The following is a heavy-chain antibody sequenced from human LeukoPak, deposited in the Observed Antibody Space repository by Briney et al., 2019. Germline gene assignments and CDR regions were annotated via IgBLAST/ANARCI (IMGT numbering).Heavy chain of an antibody. CDR1: GGSFSGYY. Sequence: SETLSLTCAVYGGSFSGYYWSWIRQPPGKGLEWIGEINHSGSTNYNPSLKSRVTISVDTSKNQFSLKLSSVTAADTAVYYCARDSPSWYSSGYPDYWGQGTLVTVSS. CDR2: INHSGST. D-gene: IGHD6-19*01. V-gene: IGHV4-34*01. CDR3: ARDSPSWYSSGYPDY. J-gene: IGHJ4*02.